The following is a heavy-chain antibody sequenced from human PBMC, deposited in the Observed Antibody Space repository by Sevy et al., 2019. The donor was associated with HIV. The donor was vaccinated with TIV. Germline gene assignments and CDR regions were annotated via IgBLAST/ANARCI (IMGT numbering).Heavy chain of an antibody. Sequence: ASVKVSCKASGGTFSSYAISWVRQAPGQGLEWMGGIIPIFGTANYAQKFQGRVTITADESTSTAYMELSSLRSEDTAVYYCARDGTTYYYGSSGYYGMDVWGQGTTVTVSS. CDR2: IIPIFGTA. D-gene: IGHD3-22*01. J-gene: IGHJ6*02. CDR1: GGTFSSYA. V-gene: IGHV1-69*13. CDR3: ARDGTTYYYGSSGYYGMDV.